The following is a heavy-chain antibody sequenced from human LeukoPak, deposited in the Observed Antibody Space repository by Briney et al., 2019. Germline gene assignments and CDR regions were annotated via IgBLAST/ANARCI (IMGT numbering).Heavy chain of an antibody. CDR3: ARAEYYYDSSGYCAFGY. Sequence: GSSVKVSCKASGYTFTSYGISWVRQAPGQGLEWMGWISAYNGNTNYAQKLQGRVTMTTDTSTSTAYMELRSLRSDDTAVYYCARAEYYYDSSGYCAFGYWGQGTLVTVSS. CDR1: GYTFTSYG. CDR2: ISAYNGNT. J-gene: IGHJ4*02. V-gene: IGHV1-18*01. D-gene: IGHD3-22*01.